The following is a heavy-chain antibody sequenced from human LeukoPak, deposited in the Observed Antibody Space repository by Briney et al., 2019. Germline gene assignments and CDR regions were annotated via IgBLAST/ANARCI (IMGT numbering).Heavy chain of an antibody. D-gene: IGHD3-10*01. J-gene: IGHJ6*02. Sequence: PGRSLRLSCAASGFTFSSYAMHWVRQAPGKGLEWVAVISYDGSNKYYADSVKGRFTISRGNSKNTLYLQMNSLRAEDTAVYYCARSEFDYYYYYGMDVWGQGTTVTVSS. CDR2: ISYDGSNK. CDR3: ARSEFDYYYYYGMDV. V-gene: IGHV3-30-3*01. CDR1: GFTFSSYA.